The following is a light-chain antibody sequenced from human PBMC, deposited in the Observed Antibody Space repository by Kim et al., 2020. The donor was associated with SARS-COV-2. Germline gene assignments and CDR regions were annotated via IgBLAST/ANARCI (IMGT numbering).Light chain of an antibody. Sequence: VIILCSGSRCNIGSNPVNWYQHVPGTAPTLLIYSNSDRPSGVPDRFTASKSDTSAALAISGLQSEDETTSYCAAWDEGLDGFLVFGGGTQLTVL. CDR1: RCNIGSNP. CDR2: SNS. J-gene: IGLJ2*01. V-gene: IGLV1-44*01. CDR3: AAWDEGLDGFLV.